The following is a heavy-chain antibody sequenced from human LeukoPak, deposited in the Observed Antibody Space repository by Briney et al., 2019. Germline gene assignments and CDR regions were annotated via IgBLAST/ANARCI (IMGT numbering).Heavy chain of an antibody. D-gene: IGHD3-9*01. CDR3: ARGEWVRYFDWLPYNAFDI. Sequence: PGGSLRLSCAASGFTFSSYAMSWVRQAPGKGLEWVSAISGSGGSTYYADSVKGRFTISRDNSKNTLYLQMNSLRAEDTAVYYCARGEWVRYFDWLPYNAFDIWGQGTMVTVSS. CDR2: ISGSGGST. V-gene: IGHV3-23*01. CDR1: GFTFSSYA. J-gene: IGHJ3*02.